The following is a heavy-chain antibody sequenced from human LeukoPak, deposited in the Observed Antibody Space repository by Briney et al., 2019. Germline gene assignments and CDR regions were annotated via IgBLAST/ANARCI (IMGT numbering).Heavy chain of an antibody. CDR2: IYYSGST. J-gene: IGHJ4*02. CDR1: GGSISSYY. CDR3: ARGGQDFDH. Sequence: SETLSLTCTVSGGSISSYYWSWIRQPPGKGLEWIGYIYYSGSTNYNPSLKSRVTISVDTSKNQFSLNLRSVTAADTAVYYCARGGQDFDHWGRGTLVTVSS. V-gene: IGHV4-59*01. D-gene: IGHD3-16*01.